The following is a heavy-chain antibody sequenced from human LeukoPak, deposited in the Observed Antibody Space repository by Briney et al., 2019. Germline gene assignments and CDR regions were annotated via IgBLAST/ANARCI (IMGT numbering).Heavy chain of an antibody. V-gene: IGHV3-11*04. Sequence: GGSLRLSCAASGFTFTFNDYYMSWIRQAPGKGLEWVSFISSTGSTKYYADSVKGRFTISRDNAKNSLYLQMNSLRAEDTAVYYCARDAEYYYDTSDAFDIWGQGTMVTVSS. CDR2: ISSTGSTK. J-gene: IGHJ3*02. CDR3: ARDAEYYYDTSDAFDI. D-gene: IGHD3-22*01. CDR1: GFTFTFNDYY.